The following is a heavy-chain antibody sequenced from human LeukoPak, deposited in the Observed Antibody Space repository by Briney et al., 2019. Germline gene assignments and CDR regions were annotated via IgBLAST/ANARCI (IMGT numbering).Heavy chain of an antibody. Sequence: SQTLLLTCAVFGDSVSRNSWNWIRQSPSRGLEWLGRTYYKSKWINDYAVSVESRITINPDTSKNQFTLQLNSVTPEDTAVYYCARDYQGDGYNNWGQGTLVTVSS. J-gene: IGHJ4*02. CDR3: ARDYQGDGYNN. CDR2: TYYKSKWIN. V-gene: IGHV6-1*01. D-gene: IGHD5-24*01. CDR1: GDSVSRNS.